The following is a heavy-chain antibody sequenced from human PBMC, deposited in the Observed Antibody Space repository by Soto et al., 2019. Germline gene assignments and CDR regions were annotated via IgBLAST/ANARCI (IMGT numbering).Heavy chain of an antibody. CDR3: ARRHISPPTRGAASARGGMDV. CDR1: GFNFNNYG. V-gene: IGHV3-33*01. CDR2: IWNDGNGY. J-gene: IGHJ6*02. Sequence: ESGGGVVQPGRSLRLSCAASGFNFNNYGMHWVRQAPGKGLEWVAVIWNDGNGYYYANSVKGRFTISRDNSKNTLYLQMSSLRAEDTAVYYCARRHISPPTRGAASARGGMDVWGQGTTVTVSS. D-gene: IGHD6-13*01.